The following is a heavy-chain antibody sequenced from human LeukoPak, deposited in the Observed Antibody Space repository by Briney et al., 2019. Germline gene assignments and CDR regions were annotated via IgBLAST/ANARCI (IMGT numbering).Heavy chain of an antibody. Sequence: GGSLRLSCVASGFTFSSYAMNWVRQAPGKGLEWVSLISGSGDNTHYAGSVKGRLTISRDNSKNTLYLQMNSLRAEDTAVYYCAKDPRAPNYDSSGYYLYYFDYWGQGTLVTVSS. D-gene: IGHD3-22*01. CDR1: GFTFSSYA. CDR2: ISGSGDNT. V-gene: IGHV3-23*01. CDR3: AKDPRAPNYDSSGYYLYYFDY. J-gene: IGHJ4*02.